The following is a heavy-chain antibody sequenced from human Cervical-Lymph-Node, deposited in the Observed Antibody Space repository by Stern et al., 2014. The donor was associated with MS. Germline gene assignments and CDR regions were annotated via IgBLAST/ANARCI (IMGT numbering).Heavy chain of an antibody. CDR1: GFTFSSYA. V-gene: IGHV3-23*04. Sequence: EVQLVESGGGLVQPGGSLRLSCAASGFTFSSYAMSWVRQAPGKGLEWVSAISGSGGRTYNSDSVKGRFPISRDNSKNTLFLQMNSLRAEDTAVYYCAKGGIVVVPAAINYYYGMDVWGQGTTVTVSS. D-gene: IGHD2-2*01. CDR3: AKGGIVVVPAAINYYYGMDV. CDR2: ISGSGGRT. J-gene: IGHJ6*02.